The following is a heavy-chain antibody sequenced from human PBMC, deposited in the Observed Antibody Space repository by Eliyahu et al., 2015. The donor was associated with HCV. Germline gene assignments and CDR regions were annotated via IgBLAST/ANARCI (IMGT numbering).Heavy chain of an antibody. J-gene: IGHJ5*02. CDR1: GSSLSTSGVG. CDR3: AHKGGYDSSGYRPKIFDP. V-gene: IGHV2-5*02. Sequence: QITLKESGPTLVKPTQTLTLTCXFSGSSLSTSGVGVGWIRQPPGKAXXWLALIYWDDDKRYSPSLKSRLTITKDTSKNQVVLTMTNMDPVDTATYYCAHKGGYDSSGYRPKIFDPWGQGTLVTVSS. CDR2: IYWDDDK. D-gene: IGHD3-22*01.